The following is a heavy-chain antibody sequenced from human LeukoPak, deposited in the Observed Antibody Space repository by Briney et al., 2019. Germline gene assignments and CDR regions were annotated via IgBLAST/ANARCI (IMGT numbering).Heavy chain of an antibody. CDR1: GLSFRSYG. Sequence: PGGSLRLSCAASGLSFRSYGIHWVRQAPGKGLEWVAVIGSDGSKKYYADSVKGRFTISRDNSKNTLYLQMNSLRTEDTAMYFCAKEIYYDSSAFFDYWDQGTLVTVSS. CDR2: IGSDGSKK. CDR3: AKEIYYDSSAFFDY. V-gene: IGHV3-30*18. D-gene: IGHD3-22*01. J-gene: IGHJ4*02.